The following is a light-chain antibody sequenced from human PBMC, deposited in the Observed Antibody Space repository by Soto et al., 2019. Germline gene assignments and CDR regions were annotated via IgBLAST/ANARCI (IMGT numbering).Light chain of an antibody. Sequence: EIVLTQSPGTLSLSPGERATLSCRASQSVSSSYLAWYQQKPGQAPRILIYGASGRATGIPDRFSGSGSGTDFTLTISRLEPEDFAVYYCQQYGSSPMYTLGQGTKLELK. CDR2: GAS. CDR3: QQYGSSPMYT. J-gene: IGKJ2*01. V-gene: IGKV3-20*01. CDR1: QSVSSSY.